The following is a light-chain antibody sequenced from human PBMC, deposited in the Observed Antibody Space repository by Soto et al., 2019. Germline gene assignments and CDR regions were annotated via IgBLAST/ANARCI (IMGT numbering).Light chain of an antibody. CDR3: QQYNNWPPLA. CDR2: GAS. V-gene: IGKV3-15*01. J-gene: IGKJ4*01. Sequence: EIVMTQSPATLSVSPGERATLSCRVSQSVSKNLAWYQQKPGQAPRLLIYGASTRATGIPARFSGSGSGTEFTLTISILQSEDFAVYYCQQYNNWPPLAFGGGSKVEMK. CDR1: QSVSKN.